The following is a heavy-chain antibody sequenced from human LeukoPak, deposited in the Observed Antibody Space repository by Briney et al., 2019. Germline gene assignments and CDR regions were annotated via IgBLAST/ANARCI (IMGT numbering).Heavy chain of an antibody. CDR3: AKLHSSSWSHDAFDI. D-gene: IGHD6-13*01. CDR2: ISGSGGST. CDR1: GFTFSSYA. J-gene: IGHJ3*02. V-gene: IGHV3-23*01. Sequence: GGSLRLSCAASGFTFSSYAMSWVRQAPGKGLEWVSAISGSGGSTYYADSVRGRFTISRDNSKNTLYLQMNSLRAEDTAVYYCAKLHSSSWSHDAFDIWGQGTMVTVSS.